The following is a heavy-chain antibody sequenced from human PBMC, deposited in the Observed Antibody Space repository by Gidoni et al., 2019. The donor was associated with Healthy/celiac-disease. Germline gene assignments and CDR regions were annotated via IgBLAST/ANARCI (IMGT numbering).Heavy chain of an antibody. J-gene: IGHJ4*02. D-gene: IGHD3-3*01. Sequence: QLQLQESGPGLVKPSETLSLTCTVSGGSISSSSYYWGWIRQPPGKGLEWIGSIYYSGSTYYNPSLKSRVTISVDTSKNQFSLKLSSVTAADTAVYYCARERAYYDFWSGYLGPYYFDYWGQGTLVTVSS. CDR3: ARERAYYDFWSGYLGPYYFDY. CDR2: IYYSGST. CDR1: GGSISSSSYY. V-gene: IGHV4-39*02.